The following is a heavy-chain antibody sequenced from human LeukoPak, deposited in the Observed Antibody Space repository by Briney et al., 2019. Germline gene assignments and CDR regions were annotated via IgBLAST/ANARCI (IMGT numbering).Heavy chain of an antibody. Sequence: SETLSLTCTVSGGSIRSYYWSWIRQPPGKGLEGIGYIYYSGSTNYNPSLKSRVTISVDTSKNQFSLKLSSVTAADTAVYYCARGDSSSWYYFDYWGQGTLVTVSS. CDR1: GGSIRSYY. D-gene: IGHD6-13*01. J-gene: IGHJ4*02. CDR2: IYYSGST. CDR3: ARGDSSSWYYFDY. V-gene: IGHV4-59*01.